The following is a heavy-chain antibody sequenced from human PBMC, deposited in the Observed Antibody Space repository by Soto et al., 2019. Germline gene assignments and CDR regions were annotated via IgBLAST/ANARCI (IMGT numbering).Heavy chain of an antibody. J-gene: IGHJ4*02. CDR3: ARVGLGTTRRYFDS. Sequence: QVQLVQSGAEVKKPGSSVKVSCKASGGTFTSYSITWVRQAPGQGLEWMVRIIPVLGIVNYAQKCQGRVTITADKSTTTAYMELSSLRSEDTAVYYCARVGLGTTRRYFDSWGQGTLVTVSS. D-gene: IGHD1-1*01. CDR2: IIPVLGIV. V-gene: IGHV1-69*02. CDR1: GGTFTSYS.